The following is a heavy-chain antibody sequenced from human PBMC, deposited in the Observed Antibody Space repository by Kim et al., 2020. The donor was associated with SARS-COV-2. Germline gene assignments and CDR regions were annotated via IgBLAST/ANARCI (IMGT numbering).Heavy chain of an antibody. D-gene: IGHD1-26*01. CDR3: AEQIFVSDLSDRQGGGAFDI. J-gene: IGHJ3*02. Sequence: SVKVSCKASGGTFSSYAISWVRQAPGQGLEWMGGIIPIFGTANYAQKFQGRVTITADESTSTAYMELSSLRSEDTAVYYCAEQIFVSDLSDRQGGGAFDIWGQGTMVTVSS. CDR1: GGTFSSYA. CDR2: IIPIFGTA. V-gene: IGHV1-69*13.